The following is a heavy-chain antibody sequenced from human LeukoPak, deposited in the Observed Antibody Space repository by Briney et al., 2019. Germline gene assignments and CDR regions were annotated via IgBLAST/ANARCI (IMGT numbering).Heavy chain of an antibody. CDR2: IYYSGST. V-gene: IGHV4-59*01. CDR1: GGSISSYY. CDR3: ARELWFGELSWFDP. Sequence: SETLSLTCTVSGGSISSYYWSWIRQPPGKGLEWIGYIYYSGSTNYNPSLKSRVTISVDTSKNQFSLKLSSVTAADTAVYYCARELWFGELSWFDPWGQGTLVTVSS. J-gene: IGHJ5*02. D-gene: IGHD3-10*01.